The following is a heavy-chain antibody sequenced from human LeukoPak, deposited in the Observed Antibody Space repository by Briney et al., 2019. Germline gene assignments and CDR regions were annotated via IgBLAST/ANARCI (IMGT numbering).Heavy chain of an antibody. CDR1: GFTFSSYA. J-gene: IGHJ4*02. D-gene: IGHD2-2*01. CDR2: ISYDGSNK. CDR3: ARDSSANYFDY. Sequence: GGSLRLSCEASGFTFSSYAMHWVRQAPGKGLEWVAVISYDGSNKYYADSVKGRFTISRDNSKNTLYLQMNSLRAEDTAVYYCARDSSANYFDYWGQGTLVTVSS. V-gene: IGHV3-30-3*01.